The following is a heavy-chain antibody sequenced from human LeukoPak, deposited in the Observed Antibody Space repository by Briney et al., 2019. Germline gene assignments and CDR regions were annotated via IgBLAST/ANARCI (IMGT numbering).Heavy chain of an antibody. CDR2: IYYSGST. J-gene: IGHJ4*02. Sequence: SETLSLTCTVSGGFISSYYWSWIRQPPGKGLEWIGYIYYSGSTNYNPSLKSRVTISVDTSKNQFSLKLSSVTAADTAVYYCARVNCSGGSCYLDYWGQGTLVTVSS. CDR1: GGFISSYY. D-gene: IGHD2-15*01. CDR3: ARVNCSGGSCYLDY. V-gene: IGHV4-59*01.